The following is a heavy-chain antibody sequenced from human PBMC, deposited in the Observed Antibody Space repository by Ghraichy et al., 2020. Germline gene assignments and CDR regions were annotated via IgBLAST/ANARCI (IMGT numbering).Heavy chain of an antibody. CDR1: GYTFTSYG. CDR2: ISAYNGNT. Sequence: ASVKVSCKASGYTFTSYGISWVRQAPGQGLEWMGWISAYNGNTNYAQKLQGRVTMTTDTSTSTAYMELRSLRSDDTAVYYCARVTYYDFWSGNTPEAFDIWGQGTMVTVSS. V-gene: IGHV1-18*01. J-gene: IGHJ3*02. CDR3: ARVTYYDFWSGNTPEAFDI. D-gene: IGHD3-3*01.